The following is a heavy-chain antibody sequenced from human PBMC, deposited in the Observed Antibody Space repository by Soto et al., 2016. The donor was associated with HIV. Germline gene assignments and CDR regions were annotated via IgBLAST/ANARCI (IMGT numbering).Heavy chain of an antibody. Sequence: QVQLQQWGAGLVKSSETLSLTCAIYGGSFDSYYWSWIRQPPGKGLEWIGEINHSGRTNYNPSLKSRVAISIDKSKNQFSLKLRTVSVADTAEYYCARVYGGPSTASYNYYGMDVWGLGDHGHR. CDR1: GGSFDSYY. CDR3: ARVYGGPSTASYNYYGMDV. CDR2: INHSGRT. D-gene: IGHD4-17*01. J-gene: IGHJ6*02. V-gene: IGHV4-34*01.